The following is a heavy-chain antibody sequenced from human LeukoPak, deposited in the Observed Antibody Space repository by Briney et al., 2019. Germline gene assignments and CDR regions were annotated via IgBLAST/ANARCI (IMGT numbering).Heavy chain of an antibody. J-gene: IGHJ4*02. Sequence: PGGSLRLSCAASGFTFSSYEVNWVRQAPGKGLEWVSYISSSGSTIYYADSVKGRFTISRDNAKNSLYLQMNSLRAEDTAVYYCARGWYYDSSGYQDYFDYWGQGTLVTVSS. V-gene: IGHV3-48*03. CDR1: GFTFSSYE. CDR3: ARGWYYDSSGYQDYFDY. CDR2: ISSSGSTI. D-gene: IGHD3-22*01.